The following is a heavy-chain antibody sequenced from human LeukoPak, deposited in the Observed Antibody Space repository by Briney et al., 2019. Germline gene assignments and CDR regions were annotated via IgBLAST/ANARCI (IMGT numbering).Heavy chain of an antibody. Sequence: SETLSLTCTVSGGSISSGDYYWSWIRQPPGKGLEWIRYIYYSGSTYYNPSLKSRVTISVDTSKNQFSLKLSSVTAADTAVYYCARGITVATGNWFDPWGQGTLVTVSS. D-gene: IGHD4-23*01. V-gene: IGHV4-30-4*01. CDR3: ARGITVATGNWFDP. CDR1: GGSISSGDYY. J-gene: IGHJ5*02. CDR2: IYYSGST.